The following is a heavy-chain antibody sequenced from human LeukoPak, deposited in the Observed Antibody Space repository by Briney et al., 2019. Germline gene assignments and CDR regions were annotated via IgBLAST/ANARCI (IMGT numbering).Heavy chain of an antibody. J-gene: IGHJ5*02. D-gene: IGHD6-13*01. Sequence: ASVKVSCKASGYTFTSYGISWVRQAPGQGLEWMGWISAYNGNTNYAQKLQGGVTMTTDTSTSTAYMELRSLRSDDTAVYYCARDRSIAAADTYNWFDPWGQGTLVTVSS. CDR1: GYTFTSYG. V-gene: IGHV1-18*01. CDR3: ARDRSIAAADTYNWFDP. CDR2: ISAYNGNT.